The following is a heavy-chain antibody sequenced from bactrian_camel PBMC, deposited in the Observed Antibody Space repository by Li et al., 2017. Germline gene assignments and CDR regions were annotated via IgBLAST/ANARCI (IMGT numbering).Heavy chain of an antibody. D-gene: IGHD1*01. Sequence: HVQLVESGGGSVEVGGSLRLSCAASGYLDSSYCMGWFRQVVGKEREGVAAICLSDTVYAASVEGRFTISQDNVKNTVFLQMNNLLPEDTAAYYCAADYRRGWSCSVGRQDFNNWGQGTQVTVS. CDR3: AADYRRGWSCSVGRQDFNN. CDR2: ICLSDT. CDR1: GYLDSSYC. V-gene: IGHV3S53*01. J-gene: IGHJ4*01.